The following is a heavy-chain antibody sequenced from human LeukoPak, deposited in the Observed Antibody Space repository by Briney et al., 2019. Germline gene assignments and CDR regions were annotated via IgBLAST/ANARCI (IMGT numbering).Heavy chain of an antibody. J-gene: IGHJ5*02. CDR1: GDSVTSGSFY. CDR2: VYYTGST. D-gene: IGHD3-10*01. Sequence: SETLSLTCTVSGDSVTSGSFYWAWLRQPPGKGLEWIATVYYTGSTYYNPSLKSRVTISIDTSKNQFSLKLRSVVAPDTALYYCARHSGSGSQSRPFDPWGQGTLVTVSS. CDR3: ARHSGSGSQSRPFDP. V-gene: IGHV4-39*01.